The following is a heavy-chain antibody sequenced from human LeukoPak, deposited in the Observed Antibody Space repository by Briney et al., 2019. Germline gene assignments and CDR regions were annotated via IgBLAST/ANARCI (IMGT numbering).Heavy chain of an antibody. Sequence: ASVKVSCKASGYTFTSYYLHWVRQAPGRGLEWMGTINPSGGSTGYAQKFQGRVTMTRDTSTSTVHMELSSLRSEDTAVYYCAREGGGGIDIEPSFDYWGQGTLVTVSS. CDR1: GYTFTSYY. CDR2: INPSGGST. CDR3: AREGGGGIDIEPSFDY. D-gene: IGHD2-15*01. V-gene: IGHV1-46*01. J-gene: IGHJ4*02.